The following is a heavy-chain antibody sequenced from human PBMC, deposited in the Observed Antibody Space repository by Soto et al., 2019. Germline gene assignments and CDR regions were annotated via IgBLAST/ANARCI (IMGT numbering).Heavy chain of an antibody. D-gene: IGHD3-22*01. CDR1: GGSLSNYG. J-gene: IGHJ6*02. CDR2: IIPVFGTP. Sequence: SVKVSCKASGGSLSNYGISWVRQAPGQGLEWMGAIIPVFGTPNYAQKFQDRVTITADESTTTVYMEVRSLTSEDTAVYYRARGDATKIVVTTYYGMDVWGQGTTVTVSS. V-gene: IGHV1-69*13. CDR3: ARGDATKIVVTTYYGMDV.